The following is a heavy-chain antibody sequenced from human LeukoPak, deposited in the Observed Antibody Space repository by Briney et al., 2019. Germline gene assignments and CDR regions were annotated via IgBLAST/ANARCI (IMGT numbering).Heavy chain of an antibody. V-gene: IGHV1-2*02. J-gene: IGHJ5*02. CDR3: AREVSCSSTSCPPPMTNWFDP. CDR1: GYTFTGYY. D-gene: IGHD2-2*01. CDR2: INPNSGGT. Sequence: ASVKVSCKASGYTFTGYYMHWVRQAPGQGLEWMGWINPNSGGTNYAQKFQGRVTMTRDTSISTAYMELSSLRSEDTAVYYCAREVSCSSTSCPPPMTNWFDPWGQGTLVTVSS.